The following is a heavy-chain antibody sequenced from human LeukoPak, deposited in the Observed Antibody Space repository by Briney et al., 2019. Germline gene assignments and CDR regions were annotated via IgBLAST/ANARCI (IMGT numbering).Heavy chain of an antibody. J-gene: IGHJ4*02. Sequence: SSETLSLTCGVSGGSISNTNWWTWVRQPPGKGLEWIGEVNLQGSTNYNPSLKSRVATSVDKSENHISPKLTSVTAADTAVYYCAREGGPYRPLDYSGQGTLVTVAS. CDR2: VNLQGST. CDR3: AREGGPYRPLDY. CDR1: GGSISNTNW. V-gene: IGHV4-4*02.